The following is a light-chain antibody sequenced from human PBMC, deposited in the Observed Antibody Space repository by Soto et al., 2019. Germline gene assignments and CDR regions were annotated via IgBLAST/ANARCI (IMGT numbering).Light chain of an antibody. Sequence: EITLSQSACTLSLSPGERATLSCRASQTLSNSFIAWYQHKPGQAPRLLVYDTSTRATGIPDRYSGSGSGTDFTLTISRLEPEDFAVFFCQQYGTSEIIFGQGTRLEIK. CDR3: QQYGTSEII. V-gene: IGKV3-20*01. CDR1: QTLSNSF. J-gene: IGKJ5*01. CDR2: DTS.